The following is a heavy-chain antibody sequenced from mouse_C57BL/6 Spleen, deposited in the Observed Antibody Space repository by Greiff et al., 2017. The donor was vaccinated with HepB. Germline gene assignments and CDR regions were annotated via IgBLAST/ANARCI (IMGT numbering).Heavy chain of an antibody. CDR3: ARHLRYFDY. J-gene: IGHJ2*01. V-gene: IGHV5-6*01. D-gene: IGHD6-1*01. CDR1: GFTFSSYG. CDR2: ISSGGSYT. Sequence: EVKLVESGGDLVKPGGSLKLSCAASGFTFSSYGMSWVRQTPDKRLEWVATISSGGSYTYYPDSVKGRFTISRDNAKNTLYLQMSSLKSEDTAMYYCARHLRYFDYWGQGTTLTVSS.